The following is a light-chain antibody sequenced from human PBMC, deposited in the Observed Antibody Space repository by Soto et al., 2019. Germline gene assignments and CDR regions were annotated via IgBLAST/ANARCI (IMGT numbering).Light chain of an antibody. J-gene: IGKJ4*01. V-gene: IGKV3-20*01. Sequence: DIVMTQSPDSLAVSLGERATINCKSSQSVLYSNNKNYVAWYQQKPGQAPRLLIYGASNRATGISHRFSGSGSGTDFTLTISRLEPEDFAVYYCQQYGSSPTLTFGGGTKVDIK. CDR1: QSVLYSNNKNY. CDR2: GAS. CDR3: QQYGSSPTLT.